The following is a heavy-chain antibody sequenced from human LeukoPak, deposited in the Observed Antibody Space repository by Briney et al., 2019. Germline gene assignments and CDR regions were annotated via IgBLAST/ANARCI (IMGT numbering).Heavy chain of an antibody. CDR1: GGTFSTSA. J-gene: IGHJ6*02. D-gene: IGHD5-18*01. V-gene: IGHV1-69*04. CDR2: IIPVLNIT. Sequence: SVLVSCKTSGGTFSTSAITWVRQAPGQGVEWMGRIIPVLNITTYAQRFQGRVTITADTSTSTVYMELSSLRSEETAVYYCARDQGLTAPPPYGLDVWGQGTTVIVSS. CDR3: ARDQGLTAPPPYGLDV.